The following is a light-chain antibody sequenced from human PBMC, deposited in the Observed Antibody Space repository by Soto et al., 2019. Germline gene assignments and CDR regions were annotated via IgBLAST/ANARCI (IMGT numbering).Light chain of an antibody. Sequence: EIVMTQSPATLSVSPXEGXTLSCRASQSVNSNLAWYQQTRGQAPRLLMFDASTRATGIPARFSGSGSGTEFTLTISSLQSEDFGIYYCQQYNNWPRTFGQGTKVDIK. V-gene: IGKV3-15*01. CDR1: QSVNSN. CDR3: QQYNNWPRT. J-gene: IGKJ1*01. CDR2: DAS.